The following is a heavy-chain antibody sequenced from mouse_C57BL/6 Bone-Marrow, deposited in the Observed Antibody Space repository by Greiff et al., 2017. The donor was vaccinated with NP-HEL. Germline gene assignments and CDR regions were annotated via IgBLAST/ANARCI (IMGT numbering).Heavy chain of an antibody. Sequence: QVQLQQPGAELVRPGSSVKLSCKASGYTFTSYWMHWVKQRPIQGLEWIGNIDPSDSETHYNQKFKDKATLTVDKSSSTAYMQLSSLTSEDSAVYYCAREFCYYGSYYVDYWGQGTTLTVSS. V-gene: IGHV1-52*01. CDR3: AREFCYYGSYYVDY. CDR2: IDPSDSET. J-gene: IGHJ2*01. D-gene: IGHD1-1*01. CDR1: GYTFTSYW.